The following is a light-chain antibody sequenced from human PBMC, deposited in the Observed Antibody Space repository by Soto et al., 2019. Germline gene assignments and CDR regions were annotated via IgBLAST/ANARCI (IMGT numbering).Light chain of an antibody. CDR3: GTWDSSLSAVV. CDR1: SSHIGNNY. Sequence: QSVLTQPPSVSAAPGQKVTISCSGSSSHIGNNYVSWYQQLPGTAPKLLIYDSNKRPSGIPDRFSGSKSGTSATLGITGLQTGDEADYYCGTWDSSLSAVVFGGGTKVTVL. V-gene: IGLV1-51*01. J-gene: IGLJ2*01. CDR2: DSN.